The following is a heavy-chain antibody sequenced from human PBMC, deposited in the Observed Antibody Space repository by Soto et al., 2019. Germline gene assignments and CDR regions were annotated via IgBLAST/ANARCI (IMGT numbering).Heavy chain of an antibody. CDR2: ISAYNGKT. Sequence: QVQLVESGGEVKKPGASVQLSCTASGYTFTSYGISWVRQAPGQGLEWMGWISAYNGKTNYAQNVQGRVTMTTDTSTRTAYMDLRSLRSDATAVYYCARGGDVIYYHGMDVWGQGTTVTVSS. V-gene: IGHV1-18*01. CDR3: ARGGDVIYYHGMDV. CDR1: GYTFTSYG. J-gene: IGHJ6*02. D-gene: IGHD5-12*01.